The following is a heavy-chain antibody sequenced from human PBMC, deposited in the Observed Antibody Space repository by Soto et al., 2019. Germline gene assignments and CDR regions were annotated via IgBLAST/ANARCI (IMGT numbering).Heavy chain of an antibody. CDR1: GFTFSSYE. CDR3: ASDSGGYYGMDV. V-gene: IGHV3-48*03. Sequence: EVQLVESGGGLVQPGGSLRLSCAASGFTFSSYEMNWVRQAPGNGLEWVSYISSSGSTIYYADSVKGRFTISRDNAKNSLYLQMNSLRAEDTAVYYCASDSGGYYGMDVWGQGTTVTVSS. CDR2: ISSSGSTI. D-gene: IGHD3-16*01. J-gene: IGHJ6*02.